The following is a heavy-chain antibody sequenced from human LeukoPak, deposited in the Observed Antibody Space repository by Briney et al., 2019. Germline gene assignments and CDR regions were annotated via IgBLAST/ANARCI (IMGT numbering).Heavy chain of an antibody. V-gene: IGHV1-69*04. CDR1: GGTFSSYA. D-gene: IGHD2-2*01. CDR3: ARDLLGYCSSTSCSDY. Sequence: SVKVSCKASGGTFSSYAISWVRQAPGQGLEWMGRIIPILGIANYAQKFQGRVTITADKSTSTAYMELSSLRSEDTAVYYCARDLLGYCSSTSCSDYWGQGTLVTVSS. J-gene: IGHJ4*02. CDR2: IIPILGIA.